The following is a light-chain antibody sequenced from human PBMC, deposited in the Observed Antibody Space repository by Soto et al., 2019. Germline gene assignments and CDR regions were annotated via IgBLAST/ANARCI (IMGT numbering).Light chain of an antibody. V-gene: IGKV3-11*01. CDR3: QQRSNWPIP. CDR1: QSVSSY. J-gene: IGKJ5*01. Sequence: EIVLTQSPGTLSLSPGERATLSCRASQSVSSYLAWYQQKPGQAPRLLIYDASNRATGIPARFSGSGSGTDFTLTISSLEPEDFAVYYCQQRSNWPIPCGQGTRLEIK. CDR2: DAS.